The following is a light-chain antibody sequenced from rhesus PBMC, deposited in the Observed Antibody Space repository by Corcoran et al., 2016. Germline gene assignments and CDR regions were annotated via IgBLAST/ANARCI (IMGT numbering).Light chain of an antibody. J-gene: IGKJ4*01. CDR3: QQYYSYFLT. CDR1: QSFSNN. V-gene: IGKV1-46*01. Sequence: DIQMTQSPSSLSASVGDTVTITCRASQSFSNNLAWYQQKPGKAPKLLIYSATSLQSGVPSRFSGSKSGTYFTLTISSLQPEDIGNYYCQQYYSYFLTFGGGTRVDLK. CDR2: SAT.